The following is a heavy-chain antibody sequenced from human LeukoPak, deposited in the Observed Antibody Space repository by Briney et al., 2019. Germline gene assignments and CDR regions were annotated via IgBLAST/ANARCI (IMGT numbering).Heavy chain of an antibody. V-gene: IGHV1-18*01. Sequence: ASVKVSCKASGYTFTSYGISWVRQAPGQGLEWMGWISAYNGNTNYAQKFQGRVTMTRDTSISTAYMELSRLRSDDTAVYYCARDLLSAVAGTTPDDYWGQGTLVTVSS. CDR1: GYTFTSYG. D-gene: IGHD1-7*01. J-gene: IGHJ4*02. CDR3: ARDLLSAVAGTTPDDY. CDR2: ISAYNGNT.